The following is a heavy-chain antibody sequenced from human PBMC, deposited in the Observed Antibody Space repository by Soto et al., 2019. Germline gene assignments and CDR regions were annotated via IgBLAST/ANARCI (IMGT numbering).Heavy chain of an antibody. D-gene: IGHD4-17*01. Sequence: SETLSLTCTVSGCSISSTSYYWVWVRQPPGKGLEWIGSFYYSGSTYYNPSLKSRVTISVDTSGNQFSLKLSSVTAADTAVYYCARSQTTVTSYDYWGQGTLVTVSS. J-gene: IGHJ4*02. CDR2: FYYSGST. V-gene: IGHV4-39*07. CDR1: GCSISSTSYY. CDR3: ARSQTTVTSYDY.